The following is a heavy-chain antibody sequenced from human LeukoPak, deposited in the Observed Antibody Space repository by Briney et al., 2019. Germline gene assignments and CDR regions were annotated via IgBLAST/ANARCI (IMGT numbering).Heavy chain of an antibody. CDR2: IRYDGSNK. V-gene: IGHV3-30*02. CDR1: GFTFSSYG. J-gene: IGHJ4*02. Sequence: GGSLRTSFAASGFTFSSYGMHWVRQAPGKGLGWVAFIRYDGSNKYYADSVKGRFTISRDNSKNTLYLQMNSLRAEDTAVYYCAKGGMNCTNGVCYLYYFDYWGQGTLVTVSS. CDR3: AKGGMNCTNGVCYLYYFDY. D-gene: IGHD2-8*01.